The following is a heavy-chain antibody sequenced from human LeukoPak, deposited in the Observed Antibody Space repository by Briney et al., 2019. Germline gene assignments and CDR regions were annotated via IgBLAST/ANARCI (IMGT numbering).Heavy chain of an antibody. V-gene: IGHV3-53*01. D-gene: IGHD1-14*01. J-gene: IGHJ6*03. CDR3: ARQGASYNNGYYYYHYMAA. Sequence: SGGSLRLSCVASGFTVSSKYMTWVRQAPGKGLESVSVIYSGGDTHYADSVKGRFTISRDNSKNTLYLQMNSLRADDTAVYFCARQGASYNNGYYYYHYMAAWGKGTTVTVSS. CDR2: IYSGGDT. CDR1: GFTVSSKY.